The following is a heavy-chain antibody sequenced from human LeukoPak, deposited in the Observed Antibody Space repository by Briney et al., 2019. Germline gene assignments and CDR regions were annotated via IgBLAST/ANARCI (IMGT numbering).Heavy chain of an antibody. J-gene: IGHJ4*02. CDR1: GLTFSSDA. CDR2: ISGSGGST. CDR3: AKTTRYCSGGSCYFDYFDY. V-gene: IGHV3-23*01. D-gene: IGHD2-15*01. Sequence: GGSLRLSWAAAGLTFSSDAVRWVRQAPGGGLEWVSAISGSGGSTYYADSVKGRFTISRDNSKNTLDLQMNSLRAEDTAIYYCAKTTRYCSGGSCYFDYFDYWGQGTLVTVSS.